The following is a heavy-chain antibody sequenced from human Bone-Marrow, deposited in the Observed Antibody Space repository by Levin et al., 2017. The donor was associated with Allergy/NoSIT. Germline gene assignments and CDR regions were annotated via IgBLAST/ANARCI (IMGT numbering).Heavy chain of an antibody. CDR2: FDPGDGET. V-gene: IGHV1-24*01. CDR3: ATDFMARGVVRRGDTFDH. J-gene: IGHJ4*02. Sequence: EASVKVSCKVSGYALSELSIHWVRQTPGKGLEWMGGFDPGDGETLYAQTFQGRLDMTEDTTTDTAYMELSSLRSDDTATYYCATDFMARGVVRRGDTFDHWGQGTLVVVSS. CDR1: GYALSELS. D-gene: IGHD3-10*01.